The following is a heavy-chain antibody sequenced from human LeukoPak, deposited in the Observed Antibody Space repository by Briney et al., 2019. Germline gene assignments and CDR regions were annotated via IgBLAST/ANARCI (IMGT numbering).Heavy chain of an antibody. CDR3: VRDMGYYDKV. CDR2: INTDGNTR. CDR1: GFTFSTSW. D-gene: IGHD3-22*01. J-gene: IGHJ4*02. V-gene: IGHV3-74*01. Sequence: PGGSLRLSCATSGFTFSTSWMHWVRQAPGKGLVWVSRINTDGNTRDYADSVKGRFTISRDNAKNTLYLQMNSLRAEDTAAYYCVRDMGYYDKVWGQGTLVPVSS.